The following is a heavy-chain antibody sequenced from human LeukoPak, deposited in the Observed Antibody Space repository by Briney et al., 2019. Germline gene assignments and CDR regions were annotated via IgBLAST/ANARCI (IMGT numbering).Heavy chain of an antibody. CDR1: GYSFTSYW. CDR2: IYPGDSDT. V-gene: IGHV5-51*01. Sequence: GESPKISCKGSGYSFTSYWIGWVRQMPGKGLEWMGIIYPGDSDTRYSPSFQGQVTISADKSISTAYLQWSSLKASDTAMYYCARKYYGSGSYYPSHFDYWGQGTLVTVSS. J-gene: IGHJ4*02. CDR3: ARKYYGSGSYYPSHFDY. D-gene: IGHD3-10*01.